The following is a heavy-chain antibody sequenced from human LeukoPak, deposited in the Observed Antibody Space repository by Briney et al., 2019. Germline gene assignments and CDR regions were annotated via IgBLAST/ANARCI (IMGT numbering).Heavy chain of an antibody. CDR3: ARDGYRSGWPTVGFDY. J-gene: IGHJ4*02. CDR1: GGSISSYY. CDR2: IYTSGST. V-gene: IGHV4-4*07. D-gene: IGHD6-19*01. Sequence: SETLSLTCTVSGGSISSYYWSWIRQPAGKGLEWNGRIYTSGSTNYNPSLKSRVTMSVDTSKNQFSLKLSSVTAADTAVYYCARDGYRSGWPTVGFDYWGQGTLVTVSS.